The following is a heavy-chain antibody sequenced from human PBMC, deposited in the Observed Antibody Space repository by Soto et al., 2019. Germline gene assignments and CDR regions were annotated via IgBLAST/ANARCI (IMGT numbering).Heavy chain of an antibody. V-gene: IGHV3-30-3*01. J-gene: IGHJ5*02. CDR1: GFTFSSYA. CDR2: ISYDGSNK. CDR3: ARGEAGSRSWFGIDP. D-gene: IGHD6-13*01. Sequence: QVQLVESGGGVVQPGRSLRLSCAASGFTFSSYAMHWVRQAPGKGLEWVAVISYDGSNKYYADSVKGRFTISRDNSKNTLYLQMNSLRAEDTAVYYCARGEAGSRSWFGIDPWGQGTLVTVSS.